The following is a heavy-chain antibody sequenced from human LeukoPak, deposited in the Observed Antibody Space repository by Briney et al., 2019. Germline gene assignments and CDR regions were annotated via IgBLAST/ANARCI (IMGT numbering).Heavy chain of an antibody. V-gene: IGHV3-66*01. CDR3: ARDCIAAAQGAYYYYGMDV. CDR1: GFTVSSNY. Sequence: GGSLRLSCAASGFTVSSNYMSWVRQAPGKGLEWVSVIYSGGSTYYADSVKGRFTISRDNSKNTLYLQMNSLRAEGTAVYYCARDCIAAAQGAYYYYGMDVWGQGTTVTVSS. CDR2: IYSGGST. J-gene: IGHJ6*02. D-gene: IGHD6-13*01.